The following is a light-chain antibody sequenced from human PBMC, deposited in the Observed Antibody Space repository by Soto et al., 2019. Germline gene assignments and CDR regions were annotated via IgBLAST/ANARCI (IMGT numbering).Light chain of an antibody. Sequence: EFVLTQSPDTLSVSPGEIATLTCRAGQGVTTNFAWYQQKSGQSPRLLIYDVSIRATGVPARFSATGSETDFTLTISGLQSGDSAVYSCQQYNNWPFYVGQGTRRENK. CDR1: QGVTTN. CDR3: QQYNNWPFY. V-gene: IGKV3-15*01. CDR2: DVS. J-gene: IGKJ5*01.